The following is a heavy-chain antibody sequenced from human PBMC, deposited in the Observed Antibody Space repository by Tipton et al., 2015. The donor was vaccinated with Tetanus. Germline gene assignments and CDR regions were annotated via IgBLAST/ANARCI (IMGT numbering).Heavy chain of an antibody. V-gene: IGHV4-59*11. Sequence: TLSLTCTVSGVSINSHFWSWIRQSPGKGLEWIGYVFYTGNSNYNPSLKSRVTMSVDTAKNHFSLELRSVTAADTAVYYCARVGGDPPTRQWLSLDTWGQGTLVTVSS. CDR3: ARVGGDPPTRQWLSLDT. CDR1: GVSINSHF. CDR2: VFYTGNS. D-gene: IGHD3-22*01. J-gene: IGHJ5*02.